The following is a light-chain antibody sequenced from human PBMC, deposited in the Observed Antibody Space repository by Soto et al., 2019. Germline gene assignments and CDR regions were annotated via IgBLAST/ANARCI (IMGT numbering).Light chain of an antibody. CDR1: QSVRSN. V-gene: IGKV3-15*01. CDR3: QQYVNSPGT. CDR2: GAS. Sequence: EIVMTQSPATLSVSPGERATLSCRASQSVRSNLAWYQQKPGQAPRLLIYGASTRATGIPARFSGRGSGTEFTLTISSLQSEDFAVYYCQQYVNSPGTFGQGTRLEFK. J-gene: IGKJ5*01.